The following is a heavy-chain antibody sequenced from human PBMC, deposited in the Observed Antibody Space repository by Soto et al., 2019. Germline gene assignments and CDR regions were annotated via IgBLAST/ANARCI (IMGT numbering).Heavy chain of an antibody. CDR2: IIPIVDIA. V-gene: IGHV1-69*02. D-gene: IGHD3-10*01. CDR1: GFTFSTYT. CDR3: ARDYYYGSGSSMDIFDY. Sequence: QVQLVQSGAEVQKPGSSVKVSCKASGFTFSTYTITWVRQAPGQGLEWMGKIIPIVDIANYAQKFQGRVTITADKSTSTAYMELSSLSSEDTAVYYCARDYYYGSGSSMDIFDYWGQGTLVTVSS. J-gene: IGHJ4*02.